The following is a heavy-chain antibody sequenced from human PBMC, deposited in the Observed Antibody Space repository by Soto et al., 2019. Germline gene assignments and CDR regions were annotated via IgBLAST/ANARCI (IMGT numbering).Heavy chain of an antibody. V-gene: IGHV1-24*01. D-gene: IGHD3-3*01. CDR3: ATENQQRGITLFRVALATLYY. CDR1: ADTVTHLS. CDR2: FDPEDGET. Sequence: ERVSRKICADTVTHLSMHWVRLAPGGGLEWMGRFDPEDGETIYAEKFQGRLTMTEDTSTDTAYMELNSLTYEDTALYYCATENQQRGITLFRVALATLYYWG. J-gene: IGHJ4*01.